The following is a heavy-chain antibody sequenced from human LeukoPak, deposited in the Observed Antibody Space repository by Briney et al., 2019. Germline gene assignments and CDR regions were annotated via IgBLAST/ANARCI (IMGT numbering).Heavy chain of an antibody. CDR1: GGSISSNNW. CDR3: ARVNINNWHSCDY. Sequence: PSGTLSLTCAVSGGSISSNNWWGWVRPPPGEGLEWIGEIYHSGSPNYNPSLKSRVTISVDKSRNHFSLNLSSVTAADTAVYYCARVNINNWHSCDYWGQGTLVTVSA. V-gene: IGHV4-4*02. D-gene: IGHD1-1*01. J-gene: IGHJ4*02. CDR2: IYHSGSP.